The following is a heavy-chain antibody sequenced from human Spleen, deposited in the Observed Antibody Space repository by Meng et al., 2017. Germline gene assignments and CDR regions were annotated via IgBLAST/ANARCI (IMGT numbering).Heavy chain of an antibody. D-gene: IGHD6-19*01. CDR2: ISYDGNNK. Sequence: QVQLVESGGGVVQPGGSLRLSCAASGFTFSSYPMHWVRQAPGKGLEWVAVISYDGNNKYYADSVKGRFTISRDNSKNTLYLQMNSLRAEDTAVFYCARDLYSSAWYVFDYWGLGTLVTVSS. V-gene: IGHV3-30-3*01. J-gene: IGHJ4*02. CDR3: ARDLYSSAWYVFDY. CDR1: GFTFSSYP.